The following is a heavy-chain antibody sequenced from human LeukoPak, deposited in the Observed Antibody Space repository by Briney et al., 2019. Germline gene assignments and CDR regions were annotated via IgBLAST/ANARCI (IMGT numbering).Heavy chain of an antibody. CDR1: GGTFSSYA. Sequence: GASVKVSCKSSGGTFSSYAISWVRQAPGQGLEWMGRIIPILGIANYAQKFQGRVTITADKSTSTAYMELSSLRSEDTAVYYCASYEYSSGWNDAFDIWGQGTMVTVSS. CDR3: ASYEYSSGWNDAFDI. D-gene: IGHD6-19*01. CDR2: IIPILGIA. V-gene: IGHV1-69*04. J-gene: IGHJ3*02.